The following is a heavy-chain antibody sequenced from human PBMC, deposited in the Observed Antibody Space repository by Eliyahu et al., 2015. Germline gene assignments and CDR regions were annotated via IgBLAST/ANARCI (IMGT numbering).Heavy chain of an antibody. D-gene: IGHD5-24*01. CDR3: ARGGEMATFALDY. V-gene: IGHV4-59*01. CDR2: IYYSGST. CDR1: GGPISSYY. J-gene: IGHJ4*02. Sequence: QVQLQESGPGLVKPSETLSLPCPVSGGPISSYYWSWIRQPPGKGLEWIGYIYYSGSTNYNPSLKSRVTISVDTSKNQFSLKLSSVTAADTAVYYCARGGEMATFALDYWGQGTLVTVSS.